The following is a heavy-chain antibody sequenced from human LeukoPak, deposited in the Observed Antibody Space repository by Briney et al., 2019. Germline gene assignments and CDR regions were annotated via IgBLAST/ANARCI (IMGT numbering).Heavy chain of an antibody. Sequence: GESLKISCKGSGYGFSNYWIGWVRHMPGKGLEWVGMIYPGDSDIRYSPSFQGQVTISADKSISTAYLQWSSLKASDTAMYYCARQEYCSGGSCHTWFDPWGQGTLVTVSS. J-gene: IGHJ5*02. CDR1: GYGFSNYW. CDR2: IYPGDSDI. V-gene: IGHV5-51*01. D-gene: IGHD2-15*01. CDR3: ARQEYCSGGSCHTWFDP.